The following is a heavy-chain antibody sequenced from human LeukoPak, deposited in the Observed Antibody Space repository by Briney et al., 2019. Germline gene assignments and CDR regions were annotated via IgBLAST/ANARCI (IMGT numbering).Heavy chain of an antibody. CDR1: GGTFSSYA. Sequence: GASVKVSCKASGGTFSSYAISWVRQATGQGLEWMGWMNPNSGNTGYAQKFQGRVTMTRNTSISTAYMELSSLRSEDTAVYYCARDNSGYYDSSGYSTQAFDIWGQGTMVTVSS. CDR3: ARDNSGYYDSSGYSTQAFDI. D-gene: IGHD3-22*01. CDR2: MNPNSGNT. J-gene: IGHJ3*02. V-gene: IGHV1-8*02.